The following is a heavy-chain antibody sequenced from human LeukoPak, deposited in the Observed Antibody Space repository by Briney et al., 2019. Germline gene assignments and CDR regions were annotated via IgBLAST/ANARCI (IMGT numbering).Heavy chain of an antibody. V-gene: IGHV3-48*03. Sequence: GGSLRLSCAASGFTFSSYEMNWVRQAPGKGLEWVSYISSSGSTIYYADSVKGRFTISRDNATNSLYLQMNSLRAEDTAVYYCARGQWLEARSPDFDYWGQGTLVTVSS. CDR3: ARGQWLEARSPDFDY. J-gene: IGHJ4*02. CDR1: GFTFSSYE. CDR2: ISSSGSTI. D-gene: IGHD6-19*01.